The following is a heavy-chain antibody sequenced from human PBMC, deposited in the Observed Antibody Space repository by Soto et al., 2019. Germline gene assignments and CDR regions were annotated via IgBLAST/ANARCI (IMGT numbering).Heavy chain of an antibody. CDR2: INAGNGNT. Sequence: GASVKVSCKASGYTFTSYAMHWVRQAPGQRLEWMGWINAGNGNTKYSQKFQGRVTITRDTSASTAYMELSSLRSEDTAVYYCARDALRKYCSSTSCHNWFDPRGQGTLVTVSS. J-gene: IGHJ5*02. V-gene: IGHV1-3*01. CDR1: GYTFTSYA. D-gene: IGHD2-2*01. CDR3: ARDALRKYCSSTSCHNWFDP.